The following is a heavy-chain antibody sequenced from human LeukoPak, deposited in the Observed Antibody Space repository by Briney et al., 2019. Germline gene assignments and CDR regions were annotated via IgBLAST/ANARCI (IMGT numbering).Heavy chain of an antibody. D-gene: IGHD2-21*01. J-gene: IGHJ6*02. CDR2: ISYDGSNK. Sequence: GGSLRLSCAASGFTFSSYGMHWVRQAPGKGLGWVAVISYDGSNKYYADSVKGRFTISRDNSKNTLYLQMNSLRAEDTAVYYCAKDLATYCGGDCYYYGMDVWGQGTTVTVSS. V-gene: IGHV3-30*18. CDR3: AKDLATYCGGDCYYYGMDV. CDR1: GFTFSSYG.